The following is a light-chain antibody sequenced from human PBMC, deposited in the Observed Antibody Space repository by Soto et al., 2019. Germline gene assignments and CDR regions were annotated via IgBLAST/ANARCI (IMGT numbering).Light chain of an antibody. V-gene: IGKV3D-20*01. J-gene: IGKJ1*01. CDR3: QQYGSSPWT. Sequence: EIVLTQSPATLSMSPGERATLSCGASQSVSSSYLAWYQQKPGLAPRLLMYDASSRATGIPDRFSGSGSGTDFTLTISRLEPEDFAAYFCQQYGSSPWTFGQGTRVEIK. CDR2: DAS. CDR1: QSVSSSY.